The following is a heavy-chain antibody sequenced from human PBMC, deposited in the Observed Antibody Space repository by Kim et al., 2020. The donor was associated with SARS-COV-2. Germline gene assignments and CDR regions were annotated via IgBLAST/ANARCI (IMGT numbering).Heavy chain of an antibody. CDR1: GGSISSSSYY. CDR2: IYYSGST. J-gene: IGHJ4*02. CDR3: ARDPGEYSYAPGYYLDE. D-gene: IGHD5-18*01. Sequence: SETLSLTCTVSGGSISSSSYYWRWIRQPPGKGLEWIGSIYYSGSTYYNPSLRSRVTISVDTSKNQFSLKLTAVTAVDTAVYSCARDPGEYSYAPGYYLDEWGLGTLVTVSS. V-gene: IGHV4-39*07.